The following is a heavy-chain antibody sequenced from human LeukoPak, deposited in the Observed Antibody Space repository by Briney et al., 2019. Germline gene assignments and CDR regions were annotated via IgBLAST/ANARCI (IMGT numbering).Heavy chain of an antibody. J-gene: IGHJ4*02. CDR3: AKGPRVVVVAATDFDY. Sequence: AGGSLRLSCAAPGFTFSSYAMSWVRQAPGKGLEWVSAISGSGGSTYYADSVKGRFTISRDNSKNTLYLQMNSLRAEDTAVYYCAKGPRVVVVAATDFDYWGQGTLVTVSS. D-gene: IGHD2-15*01. CDR2: ISGSGGST. CDR1: GFTFSSYA. V-gene: IGHV3-23*01.